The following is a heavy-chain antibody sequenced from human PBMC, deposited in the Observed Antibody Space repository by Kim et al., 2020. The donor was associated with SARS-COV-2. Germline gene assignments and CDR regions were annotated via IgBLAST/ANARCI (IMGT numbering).Heavy chain of an antibody. CDR3: ARSVTTRYYYYMDV. CDR1: GGSISSSNW. V-gene: IGHV4-4*02. D-gene: IGHD4-17*01. Sequence: SETLSLTCAVSGGSISSSNWWSWVRQPPGKGLEWIGEIYHSGSTNYNPSLKSRVTISVDKSKNQFSLKLSSVTAADTAVYYCARSVTTRYYYYMDVWGKGTTVTVSS. CDR2: IYHSGST. J-gene: IGHJ6*03.